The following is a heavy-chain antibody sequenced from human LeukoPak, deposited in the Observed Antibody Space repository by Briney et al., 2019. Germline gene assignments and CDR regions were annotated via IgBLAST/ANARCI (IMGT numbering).Heavy chain of an antibody. CDR1: GFTFSDYY. D-gene: IGHD6-6*01. CDR3: ASQVGEYSSSYFDY. Sequence: GGSLRLSCAASGFTFSDYYMSWIRQAPGKGLEWVSYISSSGSTIYYADSVKGRFTISRDNAKNSLYLQMNSLRAEDTAVYYCASQVGEYSSSYFDYWGQGTLVNVSS. CDR2: ISSSGSTI. J-gene: IGHJ4*02. V-gene: IGHV3-11*01.